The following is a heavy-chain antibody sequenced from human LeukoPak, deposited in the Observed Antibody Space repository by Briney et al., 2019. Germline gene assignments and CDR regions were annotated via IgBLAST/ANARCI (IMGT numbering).Heavy chain of an antibody. CDR2: IYYSGST. CDR3: ARRPPYSSARWGFDP. CDR1: GGSISSSSYY. Sequence: SETLSLTCTVSGGSISSSSYYRGWIRQPPGKGLEWIGSIYYSGSTYYNPSLKSRVTISVDTSKNQFSLKLSSVTAADTAVYYCARRPPYSSARWGFDPWGQGTLVTVSS. V-gene: IGHV4-39*01. J-gene: IGHJ5*02. D-gene: IGHD6-25*01.